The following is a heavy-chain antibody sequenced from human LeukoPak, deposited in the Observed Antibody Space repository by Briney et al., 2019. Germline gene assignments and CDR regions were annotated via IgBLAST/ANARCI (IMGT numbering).Heavy chain of an antibody. D-gene: IGHD3-22*01. CDR3: AREDRGIDY. CDR1: GFTFNNYA. V-gene: IGHV3-23*01. Sequence: PGGSLRLSCAVSGFTFNNYAMSWVRQAPGKGLEWVSGISGSGGSTYYADSVKGRFTISRDNSKNTLYLQMNSLRADDTAVYYCAREDRGIDYWGQGTLVTVSS. J-gene: IGHJ4*02. CDR2: ISGSGGST.